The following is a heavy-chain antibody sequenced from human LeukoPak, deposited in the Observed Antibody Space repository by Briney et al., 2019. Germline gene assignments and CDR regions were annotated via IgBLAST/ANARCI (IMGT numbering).Heavy chain of an antibody. V-gene: IGHV4-31*03. CDR1: GGSISSDAYF. D-gene: IGHD2-2*01. J-gene: IGHJ4*02. Sequence: SQTLSLTCTVSGGSISSDAYFWSWIRQHPGKGLEWIGNIYYSRNTYYNPSLKSRVTMSVDTSKNQFCLKLSSVTAADTAVYYCAAIVVVSAAIDYWGQGTLVTVSS. CDR3: AAIVVVSAAIDY. CDR2: IYYSRNT.